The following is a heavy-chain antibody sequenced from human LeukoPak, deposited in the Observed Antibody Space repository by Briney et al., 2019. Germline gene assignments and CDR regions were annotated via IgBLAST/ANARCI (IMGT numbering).Heavy chain of an antibody. V-gene: IGHV1-8*01. J-gene: IGHJ4*02. CDR2: MNPNSGNT. CDR3: ARARGPHSGSRGDFDY. Sequence: GASVKVSCKASGYTFTSYDINWVRQATGQGLEWMGWMNPNSGNTGYTQKFQGRVTMTRNTSISTAYMELSSLRSEDTAVYYCARARGPHSGSRGDFDYWGQGTLVTVSS. CDR1: GYTFTSYD. D-gene: IGHD6-13*01.